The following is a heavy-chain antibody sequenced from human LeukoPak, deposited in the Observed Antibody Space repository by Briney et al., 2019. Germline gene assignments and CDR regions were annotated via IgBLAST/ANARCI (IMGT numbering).Heavy chain of an antibody. J-gene: IGHJ4*02. D-gene: IGHD2-15*01. Sequence: SETLSLTCTVSGGSISSSSYYWGWLRQPPGKGREWIGSIYYTGSTYYNPSLKSRVTISVDTSKNQFSLKLSSVTAADTAVYYCARHSFPGHCSGGSCYPADFDYWGQGTLVTVSS. CDR3: ARHSFPGHCSGGSCYPADFDY. V-gene: IGHV4-39*01. CDR2: IYYTGST. CDR1: GGSISSSSYY.